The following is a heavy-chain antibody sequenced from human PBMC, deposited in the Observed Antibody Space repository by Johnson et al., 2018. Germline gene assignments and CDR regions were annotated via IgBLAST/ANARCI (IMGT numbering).Heavy chain of an antibody. CDR2: IWYDGSNK. Sequence: QVQLVESGGGVVQPGRSLRLSCAASGFTFSSYGMHWVRQAPGKGLEWVAVIWYDGSNKYYADSVKGRFTIPRDNSKNTLYLQMNSLRAEDTAVYYCARDEVRFLPYYSPGMDVWGQGTTVTVSS. J-gene: IGHJ6*02. CDR3: ARDEVRFLPYYSPGMDV. D-gene: IGHD1-26*01. CDR1: GFTFSSYG. V-gene: IGHV3-33*01.